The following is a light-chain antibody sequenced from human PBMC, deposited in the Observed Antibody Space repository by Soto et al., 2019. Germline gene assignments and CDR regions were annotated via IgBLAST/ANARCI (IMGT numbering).Light chain of an antibody. CDR3: QQFNSYPVT. J-gene: IGKJ5*01. CDR2: DVS. V-gene: IGKV1-13*02. Sequence: AIQVTQSPSSLSASVGDRVTITCLASQDIRGALAWYQQKPGKPPKLLIYDVSTLENGVPSRFRGDSSGTQITLTISGLQPEDFGTYYCQQFNSYPVTFGHGTRLDIK. CDR1: QDIRGA.